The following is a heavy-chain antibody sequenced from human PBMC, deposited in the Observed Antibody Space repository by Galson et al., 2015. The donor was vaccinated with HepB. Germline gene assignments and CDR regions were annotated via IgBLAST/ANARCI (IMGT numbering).Heavy chain of an antibody. CDR3: AKPITALAFDAFDM. D-gene: IGHD5-18*01. CDR2: ISYDGSNK. Sequence: SLRLSCAASGFTFSSYGMHWVRQAPGKGLEWVAVISYDGSNKYYADSVKGRFTISRDNSKNTLYLQIHSLRAEDTAVYYCAKPITALAFDAFDMWGLGTLVTVSS. J-gene: IGHJ3*02. CDR1: GFTFSSYG. V-gene: IGHV3-30*18.